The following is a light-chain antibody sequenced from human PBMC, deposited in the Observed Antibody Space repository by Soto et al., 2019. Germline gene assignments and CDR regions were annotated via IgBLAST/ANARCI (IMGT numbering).Light chain of an antibody. Sequence: EIVLTQSPATLSLSPGERATLSCRASQSLSSSLFAWYQQKPAQAPRVLIYGASTRATGIPARFSGSGSGTEFTLTISSLQSEDFAVYYCQQYDNWPPITFGQGTRLEIK. J-gene: IGKJ5*01. CDR3: QQYDNWPPIT. CDR2: GAS. V-gene: IGKV3-15*01. CDR1: QSLSSSL.